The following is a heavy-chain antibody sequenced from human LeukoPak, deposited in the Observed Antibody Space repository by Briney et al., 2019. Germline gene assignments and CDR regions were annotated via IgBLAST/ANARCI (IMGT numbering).Heavy chain of an antibody. CDR2: ISASDGRT. CDR3: ARDGWLRYFWAYYYYMDV. V-gene: IGHV3-23*01. D-gene: IGHD3-9*01. CDR1: GFTFSSYS. Sequence: GGSLRLSCAASGFTFSSYSMNWVRQAPGKGLEWVSGISASDGRTYYADSVKGRFTISRDNSKNTLYLQMNSLRAEDTAVYYCARDGWLRYFWAYYYYMDVWGKGTTVTVSS. J-gene: IGHJ6*03.